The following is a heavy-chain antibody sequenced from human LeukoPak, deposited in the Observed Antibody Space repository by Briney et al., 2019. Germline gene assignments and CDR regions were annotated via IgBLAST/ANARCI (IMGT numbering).Heavy chain of an antibody. D-gene: IGHD6-13*01. CDR2: IKQDGSDK. V-gene: IGHV3-7*01. CDR1: GFTFSSYW. J-gene: IGHJ4*02. Sequence: SGGSLRLSCVASGFTFSSYWMSWVRQAQGKGLEWVANIKQDGSDKYYVDSVKGRFTISRDNAKNSLYLQMNSLRAEDTAVYYCASGQKLGFWGQGTLVTVSS. CDR3: ASGQKLGF.